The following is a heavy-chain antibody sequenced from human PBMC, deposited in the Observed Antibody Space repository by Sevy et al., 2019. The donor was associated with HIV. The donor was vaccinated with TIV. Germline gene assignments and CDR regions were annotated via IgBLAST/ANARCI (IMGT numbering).Heavy chain of an antibody. CDR3: AKNRPPGGSLFSRHGMDV. Sequence: GGSLRLSCAASGFTFGTYDMHWVRQAPGKGLECVAIISYDGSYRYYADSVRGRFSMSRDNSKNTMYLQMSGLLIEDTAVYYCAKNRPPGGSLFSRHGMDVWGRGTTVTVSS. CDR1: GFTFGTYD. J-gene: IGHJ6*02. D-gene: IGHD3-16*01. CDR2: ISYDGSYR. V-gene: IGHV3-30*18.